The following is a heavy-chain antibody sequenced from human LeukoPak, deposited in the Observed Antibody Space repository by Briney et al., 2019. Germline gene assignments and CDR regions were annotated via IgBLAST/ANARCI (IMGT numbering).Heavy chain of an antibody. V-gene: IGHV1-2*02. Sequence: ASVKVSCKASGHTFTGYYMHWVRQAPGQGLEWMGWINPNSGGTNYAQKFQGRVTMTRDTSISTAYMELSRLRSDDTAVYYCARARDSTLAAACLDYWGQGTLVTVSS. CDR2: INPNSGGT. D-gene: IGHD6-13*01. CDR1: GHTFTGYY. J-gene: IGHJ4*02. CDR3: ARARDSTLAAACLDY.